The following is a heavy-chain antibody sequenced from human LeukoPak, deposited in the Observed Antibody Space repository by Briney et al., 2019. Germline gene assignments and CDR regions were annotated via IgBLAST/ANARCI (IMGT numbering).Heavy chain of an antibody. CDR1: GFTFSNYA. D-gene: IGHD6-19*01. CDR2: ISGSGGST. Sequence: TGGSLRLSCAASGFTFSNYAMSWVRQAPGKGLEWVSAISGSGGSTDYADSVKGRFTISRDTSKNTLYLQMNSLRAEDTALYYCAKDITGYTTGWYYFDYWGQGTLVTVSS. J-gene: IGHJ4*02. V-gene: IGHV3-23*01. CDR3: AKDITGYTTGWYYFDY.